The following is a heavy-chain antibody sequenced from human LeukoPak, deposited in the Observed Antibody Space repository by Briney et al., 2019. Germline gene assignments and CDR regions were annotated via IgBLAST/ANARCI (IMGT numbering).Heavy chain of an antibody. CDR2: IYYSGST. Sequence: SETLSLTCTVSGGSISSYYWSWIRQPPGKGLEWIGYIYYSGSTNYNPSLESRVTISVDTSKNQFSLKLSSVTAADTAVYYCARVGDFWSGYYDGYYGMDVWGQGTTVTVSS. CDR1: GGSISSYY. J-gene: IGHJ6*02. CDR3: ARVGDFWSGYYDGYYGMDV. D-gene: IGHD3-3*01. V-gene: IGHV4-59*01.